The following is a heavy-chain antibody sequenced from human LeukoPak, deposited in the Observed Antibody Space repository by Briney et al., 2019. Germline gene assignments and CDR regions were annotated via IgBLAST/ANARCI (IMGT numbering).Heavy chain of an antibody. CDR3: ARIIRTAGYYSNPKSGSFDL. Sequence: GSLRLSCAASGFTFSSYGMHWVRQPPGKGLEWIGTIFSSGTAYYNPSLRTRVSISVDTSKNEFSLRLSAVTAADTGLYYCARIIRTAGYYSNPKSGSFDLWGQGILVTVSS. CDR1: GFTFSSYG. CDR2: IFSSGTA. V-gene: IGHV4-39*01. D-gene: IGHD3-22*01. J-gene: IGHJ5*02.